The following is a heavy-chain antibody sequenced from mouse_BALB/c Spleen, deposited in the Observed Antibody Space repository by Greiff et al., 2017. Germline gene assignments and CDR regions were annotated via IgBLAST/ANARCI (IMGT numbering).Heavy chain of an antibody. D-gene: IGHD2-12*01. Sequence: EVQLQESGPGLVKPSQSLSLTCSVTGYSITSGYYWNWIRQFPGNKLEWMGYISYDGSNNYNPSLKNRISITRDTSKNQFFLKLNSVTTEDTATYYCARVTTFYYFDYWGQGTTLTVSS. J-gene: IGHJ2*01. CDR3: ARVTTFYYFDY. V-gene: IGHV3-6*02. CDR1: GYSITSGYY. CDR2: ISYDGSN.